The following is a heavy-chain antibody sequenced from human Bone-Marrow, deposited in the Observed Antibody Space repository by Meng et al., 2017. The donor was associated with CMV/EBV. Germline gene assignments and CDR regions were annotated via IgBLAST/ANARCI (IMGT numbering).Heavy chain of an antibody. Sequence: GESLKISCAASGFTFDDYGMSWVRQAPGKGLEWVSGINWNGGSTGYADSVKGRFTISRDNAKNSLYLQMNSLRAEDTAVYYCAKEAWSSTDHYYYYGMDVWGQGTTVTVSS. J-gene: IGHJ6*02. V-gene: IGHV3-20*04. D-gene: IGHD2-2*01. CDR1: GFTFDDYG. CDR3: AKEAWSSTDHYYYYGMDV. CDR2: INWNGGST.